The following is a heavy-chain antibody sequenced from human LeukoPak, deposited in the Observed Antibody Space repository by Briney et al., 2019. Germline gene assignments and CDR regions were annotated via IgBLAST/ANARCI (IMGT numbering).Heavy chain of an antibody. CDR1: GGSFSGYY. CDR2: IYNSEST. J-gene: IGHJ4*02. V-gene: IGHV4-4*07. CDR3: AREYGDFDY. D-gene: IGHD4-17*01. Sequence: PSETLSLTCAVYGGSFSGYYWSWIRQPAGKGLEWIGRIYNSESTNYNPPLKSRVTMSVDTSKNQFSLKLNSVTAADTAVYYCAREYGDFDYWGQGTLVTVSS.